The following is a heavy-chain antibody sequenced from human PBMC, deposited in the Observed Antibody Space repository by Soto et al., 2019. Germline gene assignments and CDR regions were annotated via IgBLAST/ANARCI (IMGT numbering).Heavy chain of an antibody. CDR1: GGSFSGYY. J-gene: IGHJ5*02. CDR2: INHSGST. D-gene: IGHD2-2*01. Sequence: TLSLTCAVDGGSFSGYYWSWIRQPPGKGLEWIGEINHSGSTNYNPSLKSRVTISVDTSKNQFSLKLSSVTAADTAVYYCARGIGYCSSTSCYGQTNWFDPWGQGTLVTVSS. CDR3: ARGIGYCSSTSCYGQTNWFDP. V-gene: IGHV4-34*01.